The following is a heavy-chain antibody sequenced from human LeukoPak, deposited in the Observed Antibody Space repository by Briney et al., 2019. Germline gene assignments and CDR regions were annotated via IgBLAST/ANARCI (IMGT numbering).Heavy chain of an antibody. Sequence: SGTLSLTCAVSSDSISNNNWWSWVRQPPGKGLEWIGEIYHSGSTNYNPSLKSRVTISVDNSKNQFSLKLTSVTAADTAVYYCARGGTADLDYWGQGTLVTVSS. CDR1: SDSISNNNW. J-gene: IGHJ4*02. V-gene: IGHV4-4*02. D-gene: IGHD1/OR15-1a*01. CDR2: IYHSGST. CDR3: ARGGTADLDY.